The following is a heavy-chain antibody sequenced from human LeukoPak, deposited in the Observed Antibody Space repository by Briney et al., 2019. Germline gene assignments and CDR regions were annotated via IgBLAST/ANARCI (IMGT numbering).Heavy chain of an antibody. V-gene: IGHV4-4*07. Sequence: PSETLSLTCTVSGGSISSYYWSWIRQPAGKGLEWIGRIYTSGSTNYNPSLKSRVAMSVDTSKNQFSLKLSSVTAADTAVYYCARHLIRRYSGSYLGWFDPWGQGTLVTVSS. J-gene: IGHJ5*02. D-gene: IGHD1-26*01. CDR2: IYTSGST. CDR3: ARHLIRRYSGSYLGWFDP. CDR1: GGSISSYY.